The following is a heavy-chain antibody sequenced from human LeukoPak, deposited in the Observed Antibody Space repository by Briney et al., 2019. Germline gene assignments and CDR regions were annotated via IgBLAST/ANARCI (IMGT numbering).Heavy chain of an antibody. J-gene: IGHJ6*02. Sequence: GGSLRLSCAASGFTFSDYYMSWIRQAPGKGLEWVSYISSSGSTIYYADSVKGRLTISRDNAKNSLYLQMNSLRAEGTAVYYCARLDDYDFWSGYPVGYYGMDVWGQGTTVTVSS. CDR1: GFTFSDYY. CDR3: ARLDDYDFWSGYPVGYYGMDV. V-gene: IGHV3-11*01. CDR2: ISSSGSTI. D-gene: IGHD3-3*01.